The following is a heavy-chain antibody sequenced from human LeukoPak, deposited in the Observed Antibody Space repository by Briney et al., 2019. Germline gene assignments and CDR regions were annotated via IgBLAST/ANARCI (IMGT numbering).Heavy chain of an antibody. J-gene: IGHJ6*02. D-gene: IGHD2-2*03. V-gene: IGHV1-3*01. CDR3: ARGGYCSSTSCPTSKYYYYGMDV. CDR1: GYTFTSYA. Sequence: ASVKVSCKASGYTFTSYAMHWVRQAPGQRLEWMGWINAGNGNTKYSQKFQGRVTITRDTSASTAYMELSSLRSEDTAVYYCARGGYCSSTSCPTSKYYYYGMDVWGQGTTVTVSS. CDR2: INAGNGNT.